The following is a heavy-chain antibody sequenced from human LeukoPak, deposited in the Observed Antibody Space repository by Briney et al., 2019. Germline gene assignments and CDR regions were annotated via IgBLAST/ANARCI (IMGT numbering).Heavy chain of an antibody. CDR2: IYYSGST. Sequence: PSETLSLTCTVSGGSLSSYYWSWIRQPPGKGLEWIGYIYYSGSTNYNPSLKSRVTISVDTSKNQFSLKLSSVTAADTAVYYCARVEAAASEYYFDYWGQGTLVTVSS. V-gene: IGHV4-59*01. CDR3: ARVEAAASEYYFDY. D-gene: IGHD6-13*01. CDR1: GGSLSSYY. J-gene: IGHJ4*02.